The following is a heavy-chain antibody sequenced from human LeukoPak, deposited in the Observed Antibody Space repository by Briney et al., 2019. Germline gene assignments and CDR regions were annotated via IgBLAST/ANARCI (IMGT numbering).Heavy chain of an antibody. CDR1: GYTLTSYY. Sequence: ASVKVSCKASGYTLTSYYMHWVRQAPGQGLEWMGIINPSGGSTSYAQKFQGRVTMTRDMSTSTVYMELSSLRSEDTAVYYCARESMIVVVKNLYYFDYWGQGTLVTVSS. V-gene: IGHV1-46*01. CDR3: ARESMIVVVKNLYYFDY. CDR2: INPSGGST. J-gene: IGHJ4*02. D-gene: IGHD3-22*01.